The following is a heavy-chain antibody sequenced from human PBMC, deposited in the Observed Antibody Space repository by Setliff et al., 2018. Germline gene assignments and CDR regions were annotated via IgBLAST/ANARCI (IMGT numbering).Heavy chain of an antibody. V-gene: IGHV3-15*05. J-gene: IGHJ4*02. CDR1: GFTFYNTW. CDR2: IKSKTDGATT. Sequence: PGGSLRLSCAASGFTFYNTWMTWVRQAPGKGLEWVGRIKSKTDGATTDYAAPVKGRFTISRDDSKNTLYLEMNSLETEDTALYYCTTEGESELDYWGQGTLVTVSS. CDR3: TTEGESELDY.